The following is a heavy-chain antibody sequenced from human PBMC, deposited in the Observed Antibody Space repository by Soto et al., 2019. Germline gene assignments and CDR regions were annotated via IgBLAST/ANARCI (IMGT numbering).Heavy chain of an antibody. CDR1: GYSFTSYW. V-gene: IGHV5-51*01. CDR2: IYPGDSDT. D-gene: IGHD3-16*01. J-gene: IGHJ6*03. CDR3: AKAGYENKDYYYYMXV. Sequence: GESLKISCKGSGYSFTSYWIGWVRQMPGKGLEWMGIIYPGDSDTRYSPSFQGQVTISADKSISTAYLQWSSLKASDTAMYYCAKAGYENKDYYYYMXVWGKGTTVTVSS.